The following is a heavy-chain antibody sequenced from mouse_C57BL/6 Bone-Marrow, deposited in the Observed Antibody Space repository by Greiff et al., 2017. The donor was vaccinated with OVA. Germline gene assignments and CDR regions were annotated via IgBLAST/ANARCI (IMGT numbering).Heavy chain of an antibody. J-gene: IGHJ4*01. V-gene: IGHV5-12*01. Sequence: EVKLVESGGGLVQPGGSLKLSCAASGFTFSDYYMYWVRQTPEKRLEWVAYISNGGGSTYYPDTVKGRFTISRDNAKTTLYLQMSRLKSEDTAMYYCAYTVVADYYAMDYWGQGTSVTVSS. CDR2: ISNGGGST. CDR3: AYTVVADYYAMDY. CDR1: GFTFSDYY. D-gene: IGHD1-1*01.